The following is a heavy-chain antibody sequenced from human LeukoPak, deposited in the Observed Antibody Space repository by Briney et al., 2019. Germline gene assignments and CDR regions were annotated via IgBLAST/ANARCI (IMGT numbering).Heavy chain of an antibody. D-gene: IGHD3-16*02. J-gene: IGHJ4*02. V-gene: IGHV4-39*01. Sequence: SETLSLTCTVSGRSISGSSYYWGWIRQPPGKGLEWIESIYYSGSTYYNPSRKSRVTISVDTSKNQFSLKLSSVTAADTAVYYCARQTEGGYDYVWGSYRSPFDYWGQGTLVTVSS. CDR2: IYYSGST. CDR1: GRSISGSSYY. CDR3: ARQTEGGYDYVWGSYRSPFDY.